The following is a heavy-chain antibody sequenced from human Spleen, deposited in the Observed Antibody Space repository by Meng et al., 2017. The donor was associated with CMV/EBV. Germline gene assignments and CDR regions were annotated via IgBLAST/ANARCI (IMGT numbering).Heavy chain of an antibody. V-gene: IGHV1-18*01. CDR2: ISAYNGNT. CDR1: GYTFTSYG. D-gene: IGHD3-16*02. Sequence: ASVKVSCKASGYTFTSYGISWVRQAPGQGLEWMGWISAYNGNTNYAQKLQGRVTMTTDTSTSTAYMELRSLRSDDTAVYYCARGYDYDYLWGSYRPPHDWFDPWGQGTLVTVSS. J-gene: IGHJ5*02. CDR3: ARGYDYDYLWGSYRPPHDWFDP.